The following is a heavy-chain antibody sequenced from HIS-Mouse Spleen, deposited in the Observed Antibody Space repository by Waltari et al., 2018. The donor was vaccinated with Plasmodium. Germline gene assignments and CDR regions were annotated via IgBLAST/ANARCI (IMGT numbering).Heavy chain of an antibody. CDR2: INPNSGGT. V-gene: IGHV1-2*02. J-gene: IGHJ3*02. Sequence: QVQLVQSGAEVKKPGASVKVSCKASGYTFTGYYMHWVRQAPGQGLEWMGWINPNSGGTNYAQKFQGRVTMTRDTSISTAYMELSRLRSDDTAVYYCARSCPHYYDSSGYDAFDIWGQGTMVTVSS. CDR1: GYTFTGYY. D-gene: IGHD3-22*01. CDR3: ARSCPHYYDSSGYDAFDI.